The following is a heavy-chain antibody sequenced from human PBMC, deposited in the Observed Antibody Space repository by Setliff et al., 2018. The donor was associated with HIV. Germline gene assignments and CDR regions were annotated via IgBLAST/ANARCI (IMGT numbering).Heavy chain of an antibody. J-gene: IGHJ4*02. CDR2: IYYRGDT. CDR3: VRVRTGDRSFDF. CDR1: GASITSGYY. V-gene: IGHV4-31*03. Sequence: SETLSLTCTVSGASITSGYYWSWVRQRPGRGLEWIGHIYYRGDTYYSPSLKSRLAISVDTSKMQFSLTLTSMTAADTAVYYCVRVRTGDRSFDFWGQGTLVTVSS. D-gene: IGHD1-1*01.